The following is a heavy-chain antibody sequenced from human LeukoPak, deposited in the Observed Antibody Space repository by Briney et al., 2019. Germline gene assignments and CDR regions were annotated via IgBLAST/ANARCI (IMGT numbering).Heavy chain of an antibody. V-gene: IGHV1-69*04. CDR1: GGTFSSYT. CDR2: IIPILGIA. Sequence: ASVKVSCKASGGTFSSYTISWVRQAPGQGLEWMGRIIPILGIANYAQKFQGRATITADKSTSTAYMELSSLRSEDTAVYYCARDMAGTIVGATYFDYWGQGTLVTVSS. CDR3: ARDMAGTIVGATYFDY. D-gene: IGHD1-26*01. J-gene: IGHJ4*02.